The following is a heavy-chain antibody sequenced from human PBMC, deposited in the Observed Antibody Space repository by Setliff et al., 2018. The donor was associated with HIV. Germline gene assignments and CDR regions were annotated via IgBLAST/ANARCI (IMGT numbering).Heavy chain of an antibody. CDR1: GFTFRSYA. CDR2: IYSDGSST. D-gene: IGHD6-6*01. J-gene: IGHJ4*02. V-gene: IGHV3-23*03. Sequence: QAGGSLRLSCAASGFTFRSYAMSWVRQAPGKGLEWVSVIYSDGSSTYYADFVKGRFTISRDNFKNTLYLQMNSLRAEDTAVYYCAKDSIEASATGYYFDYWGRGTLVTVSS. CDR3: AKDSIEASATGYYFDY.